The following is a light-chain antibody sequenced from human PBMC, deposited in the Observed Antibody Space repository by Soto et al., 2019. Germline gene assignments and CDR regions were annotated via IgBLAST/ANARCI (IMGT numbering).Light chain of an antibody. CDR3: QQFNSYQFT. CDR2: DAS. V-gene: IGKV1-13*02. CDR1: QGISSA. Sequence: AIQLTQSPSPLSASVGARVTITCRASQGISSALAWYQQKPGKAPKLLIYDASSLESGVPSRFSGSGSGTDFTLTISSLQPEDFATYYCQQFNSYQFTFGPGTKVDIE. J-gene: IGKJ3*01.